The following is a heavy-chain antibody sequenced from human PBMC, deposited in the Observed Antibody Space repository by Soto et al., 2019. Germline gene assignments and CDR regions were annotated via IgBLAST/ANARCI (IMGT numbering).Heavy chain of an antibody. CDR3: ATADCSSTSCYVAYYYYYMDV. V-gene: IGHV1-18*01. D-gene: IGHD2-2*01. Sequence: ASVKVSCKASGYTFTSYGISWVRQAPGQGLEWMGWISADNGNTNYAQKLQGRVTMTEDTSTDTAYMELSSLRSEDTAVYYRATADCSSTSCYVAYYYYYMDVWGKGTTVTVS. J-gene: IGHJ6*03. CDR2: ISADNGNT. CDR1: GYTFTSYG.